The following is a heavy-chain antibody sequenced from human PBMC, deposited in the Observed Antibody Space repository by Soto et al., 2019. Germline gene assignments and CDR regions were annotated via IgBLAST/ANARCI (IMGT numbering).Heavy chain of an antibody. D-gene: IGHD3-3*01. CDR1: GFTFSSYA. CDR3: ARDSTDYDFWSGTPDY. CDR2: ISYDGSNK. V-gene: IGHV3-30-3*01. J-gene: IGHJ4*02. Sequence: QVQLVESGGGVVQPGRSLRLSCAASGFTFSSYAMHWVRQGPGKGLEWVAVISYDGSNKYYADSVKGRFTISRDNSKNTLYLQMNSLRAEDTAVYYCARDSTDYDFWSGTPDYWGQGTLVTVSS.